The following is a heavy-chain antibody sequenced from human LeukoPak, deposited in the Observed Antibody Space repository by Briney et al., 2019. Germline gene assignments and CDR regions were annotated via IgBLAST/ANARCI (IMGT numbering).Heavy chain of an antibody. D-gene: IGHD6-13*01. Sequence: PSETLSLTCTVSGGSISSYYWSWIGQPPGKGLEWIGYIYYSGSTNYNPSLKSRVTISVDTSKNQFSLKLSSVTAADTAVYYCARAPRQLDYYYMDVWGKGTTVTVSS. CDR1: GGSISSYY. V-gene: IGHV4-59*01. J-gene: IGHJ6*03. CDR3: ARAPRQLDYYYMDV. CDR2: IYYSGST.